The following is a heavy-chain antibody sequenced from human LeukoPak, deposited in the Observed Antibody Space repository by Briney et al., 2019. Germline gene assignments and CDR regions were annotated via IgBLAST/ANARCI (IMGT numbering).Heavy chain of an antibody. D-gene: IGHD6-19*01. J-gene: IGHJ4*02. CDR2: IRPDGSAQ. CDR1: GFSFSSHW. V-gene: IGHV3-7*03. CDR3: AKWGYISGHYYDF. Sequence: GGSLRLSCAASGFSFSSHWMSWVRRAPGKGLEWVANIRPDGSAQYYVDSVKGRFTISRDNAKNSLFLHMNSLRAEDTALYYCAKWGYISGHYYDFWGQGTLVTVSS.